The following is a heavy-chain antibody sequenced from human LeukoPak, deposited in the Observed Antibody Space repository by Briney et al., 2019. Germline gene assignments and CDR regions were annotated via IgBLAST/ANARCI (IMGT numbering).Heavy chain of an antibody. V-gene: IGHV3-30*04. J-gene: IGHJ5*02. CDR2: ISYDGSNK. D-gene: IGHD1-26*01. CDR3: AKGPYSGSS. Sequence: PGGSLRLSCAASGFTFSSYAMHWVRQAPGKGLEWVAVISYDGSNKYYADSVKGRFTISRDNSKNTLYLQMNSLRAEDTAVYYCAKGPYSGSSWGQGTLVTVSS. CDR1: GFTFSSYA.